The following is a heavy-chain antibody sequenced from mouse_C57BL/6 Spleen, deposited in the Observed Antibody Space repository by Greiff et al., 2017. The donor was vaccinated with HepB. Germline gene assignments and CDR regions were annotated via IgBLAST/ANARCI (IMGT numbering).Heavy chain of an antibody. CDR2: INYDGSST. CDR3: ARDGNWDWYFDV. D-gene: IGHD4-1*01. CDR1: GFTFSDYY. J-gene: IGHJ1*03. V-gene: IGHV5-16*01. Sequence: DVKLVESEGGLVQPGSSMKLSCTASGFTFSDYYMAWVRQVPEKGLEWVANINYDGSSTYYLDSLKSRFIISRDNAKNILYLQMSSLKSEDTATYYCARDGNWDWYFDVWGTGTTVTVSS.